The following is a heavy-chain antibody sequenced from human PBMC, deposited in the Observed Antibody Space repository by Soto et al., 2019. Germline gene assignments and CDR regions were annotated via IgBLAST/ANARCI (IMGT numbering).Heavy chain of an antibody. V-gene: IGHV3-11*01. Sequence: GSLRLSCAASGFTFSDYYMSWIRLAPGKGLEWVSYISSGSGTIIYYADSVKGRFTISRDNAKNSLYLQMNSLRAEDTAVYYCYATAVVARDYWGQGTLVTVSS. D-gene: IGHD2-8*02. J-gene: IGHJ4*02. CDR3: YATAVVARDY. CDR1: GFTFSDYY. CDR2: ISSGSGTII.